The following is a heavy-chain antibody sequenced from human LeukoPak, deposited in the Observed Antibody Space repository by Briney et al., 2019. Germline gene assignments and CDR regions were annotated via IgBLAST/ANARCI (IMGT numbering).Heavy chain of an antibody. CDR3: ARAPSGWNFDC. CDR1: GITVGSSY. D-gene: IGHD6-19*01. Sequence: GGSLRLSCAASGITVGSSYMSWVRQAPGKGLEWASAIYSGGATYYADSAKGRFTISRDNSKNTLYLQMNSLRVEDTAVYYCARAPSGWNFDCWGQGALVTVST. CDR2: IYSGGAT. V-gene: IGHV3-66*01. J-gene: IGHJ4*02.